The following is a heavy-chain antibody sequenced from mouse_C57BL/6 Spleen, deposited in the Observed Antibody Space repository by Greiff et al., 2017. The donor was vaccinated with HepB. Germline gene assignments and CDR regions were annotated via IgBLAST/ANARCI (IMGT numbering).Heavy chain of an antibody. V-gene: IGHV3-6*01. CDR3: ARGFYDYEFAY. D-gene: IGHD2-4*01. Sequence: EVQLVESGPGLVKPSQSLSLTCSVTGYSITSGYYWNWIRQFPGNKLEWMGYISYDGSNNYNPSLKNRISITRDTSKNQFFLKLNSVTTEDTATYYCARGFYDYEFAYWGQGTLVTVSA. J-gene: IGHJ3*01. CDR1: GYSITSGYY. CDR2: ISYDGSN.